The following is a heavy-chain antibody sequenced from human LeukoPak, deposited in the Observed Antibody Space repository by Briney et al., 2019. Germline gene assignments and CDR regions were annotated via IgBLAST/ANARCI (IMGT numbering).Heavy chain of an antibody. Sequence: PSETLSLTCTVSGGSISSYSWTWIRQPPGKGLDWIGEIYSDGSTKYNPSLKGRVTISVDTSKKQFSLKVTSVTAADTAVYYCARLKESYYDYVWGSYRLNWFDPWGQGTLVTVSS. CDR1: GGSISSYS. J-gene: IGHJ5*02. V-gene: IGHV4-59*01. CDR2: IYSDGST. CDR3: ARLKESYYDYVWGSYRLNWFDP. D-gene: IGHD3-16*02.